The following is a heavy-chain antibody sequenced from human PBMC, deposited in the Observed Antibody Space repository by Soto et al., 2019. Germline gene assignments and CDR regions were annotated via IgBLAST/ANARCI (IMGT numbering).Heavy chain of an antibody. CDR3: ASLGYCTNGVCYTEEYYYYYGMDV. CDR1: GGTFSSYT. Sequence: SVKVSCTASGGTFSSYTISWVRQAPGQGLEWMGRIIPILGIANYAQKFQGRVTMTRNTSISTAYMELSSLRSEDTAVYYCASLGYCTNGVCYTEEYYYYYGMDVWGQGTTVTV. V-gene: IGHV1-69*02. CDR2: IIPILGIA. J-gene: IGHJ6*02. D-gene: IGHD2-8*01.